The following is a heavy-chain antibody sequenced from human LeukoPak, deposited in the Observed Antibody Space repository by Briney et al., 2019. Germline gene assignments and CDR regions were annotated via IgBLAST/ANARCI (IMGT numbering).Heavy chain of an antibody. CDR2: IYYRGST. CDR1: GGSISSSSYY. CDR3: ARVPRVRIVVVPAAMFYFDY. V-gene: IGHV4-39*01. Sequence: FETPCLTCTVSGGSISSSSYYWGWIRQPPGKGLEWIGSIYYRGSTYYNPSLKSRVPISVDTSKNQFSLKLSSVPAADTAVYYCARVPRVRIVVVPAAMFYFDYWGQGTLV. D-gene: IGHD2-2*01. J-gene: IGHJ4*02.